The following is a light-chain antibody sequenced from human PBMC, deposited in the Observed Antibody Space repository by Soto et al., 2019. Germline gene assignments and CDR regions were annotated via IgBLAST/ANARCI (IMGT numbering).Light chain of an antibody. J-gene: IGKJ1*01. CDR2: GAS. CDR3: QQYGRSPPVT. Sequence: EIVLTQSPGTLSLSPGEGANLSCRASQSVDSGSLAWYQQKPGQPPRLLIYGASSRATGIPDRFSGSGSGTDFALTISRLEPEDFAVYYCQQYGRSPPVTFGEGTKVEIK. CDR1: QSVDSGS. V-gene: IGKV3-20*01.